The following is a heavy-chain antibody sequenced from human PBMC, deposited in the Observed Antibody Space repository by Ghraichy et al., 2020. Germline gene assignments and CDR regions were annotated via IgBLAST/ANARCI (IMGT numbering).Heavy chain of an antibody. CDR3: AREERCSGGSCYSVVQTLFDY. CDR2: IITIFGTA. CDR1: GGTFSSYA. J-gene: IGHJ4*02. D-gene: IGHD2-15*01. Sequence: SVKVSCKASGGTFSSYAISWVRQAPGQGLEWMGGIITIFGTANYAQKFQGRVTITADKSTSTAYMEMSSLRSEDTAVYYCAREERCSGGSCYSVVQTLFDYWGQGTLVTVSS. V-gene: IGHV1-69*06.